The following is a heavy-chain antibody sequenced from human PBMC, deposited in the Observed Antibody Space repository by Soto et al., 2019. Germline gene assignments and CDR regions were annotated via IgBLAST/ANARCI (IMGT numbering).Heavy chain of an antibody. V-gene: IGHV1-2*04. D-gene: IGHD2-15*01. Sequence: ASVKVSCKASGYTFTGYYMHWVRQAPGQGLEWMGWINPNSGGTNYAQKFQGWVTMTRDTSISTAYMELSRLRSDDTAVYYCARGLSRVVVAPRYYMDGWGKGTTDTVSS. CDR2: INPNSGGT. J-gene: IGHJ6*03. CDR1: GYTFTGYY. CDR3: ARGLSRVVVAPRYYMDG.